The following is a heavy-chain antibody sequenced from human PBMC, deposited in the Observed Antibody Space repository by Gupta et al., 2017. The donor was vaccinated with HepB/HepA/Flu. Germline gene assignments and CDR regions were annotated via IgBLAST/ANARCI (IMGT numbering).Heavy chain of an antibody. CDR2: INHSGST. CDR3: ASCTSHCYY. Sequence: QVQLQQWGAGLLKPSETLSLTCAVYGGSFSCYYWSWIRQPPGKGLEWIGEINHSGSTNYNPSLKSRVTISVDTSKNQFSLKLSSVTAADTAVYYCASCTSHCYYWGQGTLVTVSS. J-gene: IGHJ4*02. CDR1: GGSFSCYY. D-gene: IGHD2-2*01. V-gene: IGHV4-34*01.